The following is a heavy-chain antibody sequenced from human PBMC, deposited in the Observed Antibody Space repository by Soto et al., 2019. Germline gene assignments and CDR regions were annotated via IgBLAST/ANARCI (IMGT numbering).Heavy chain of an antibody. D-gene: IGHD4-17*01. CDR2: IYYSGST. V-gene: IGHV4-59*08. CDR3: ARATVTTKNGFDY. J-gene: IGHJ4*02. CDR1: GGSISSYY. Sequence: PSETLSLTCTVSGGSISSYYWSWIRQPPGKGLEWIGYIYYSGSTNYNPSLKSRVTISVDTSKNQFSLKLSSVTAADTAVYYCARATVTTKNGFDYWGQGTLVTVSS.